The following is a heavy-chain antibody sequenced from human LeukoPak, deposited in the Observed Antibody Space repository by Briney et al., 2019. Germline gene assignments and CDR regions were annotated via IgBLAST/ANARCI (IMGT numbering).Heavy chain of an antibody. Sequence: SETLSLTCTISGGSVNSGGYYWSWIRQPPGKGLEWIGYIYYSGSTNYNPSLKSRVTISVVTSKNQFSLKLSSVTAADTAVYYCARGVWSLANYYMDVWGKGTTVTVSS. D-gene: IGHD2-21*01. CDR1: GGSVNSGGYY. CDR2: IYYSGST. CDR3: ARGVWSLANYYMDV. V-gene: IGHV4-61*08. J-gene: IGHJ6*03.